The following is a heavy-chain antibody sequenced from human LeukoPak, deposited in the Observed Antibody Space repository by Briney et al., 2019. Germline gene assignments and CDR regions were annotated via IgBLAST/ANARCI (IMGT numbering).Heavy chain of an antibody. D-gene: IGHD1/OR15-1a*01. CDR3: ARGQNIPA. Sequence: GGSLRLSCAASGFIFRNYWMHWVRQAPGKGLVWVARINPNGITTTYTDSVKGRFTISRDNSKNTLYLQMNSLRAEDTAVYYCARGQNIPAWGQGTLVTVSS. CDR2: INPNGITT. J-gene: IGHJ4*02. CDR1: GFIFRNYW. V-gene: IGHV3-74*01.